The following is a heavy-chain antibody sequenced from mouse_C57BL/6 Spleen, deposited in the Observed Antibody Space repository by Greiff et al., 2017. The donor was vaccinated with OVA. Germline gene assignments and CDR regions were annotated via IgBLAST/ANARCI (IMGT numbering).Heavy chain of an antibody. Sequence: VQLQESGAELVRPGTSVKVSCKASGYAFTNYLIEWVKQRPGQGLEWIGVINPGSGGTNYNEKFKGKATLTADKSSSTAYMQLSSLTSEDSAVYFCARFPFDYWGQGTTLTVSS. J-gene: IGHJ2*01. CDR2: INPGSGGT. CDR1: GYAFTNYL. V-gene: IGHV1-54*01. CDR3: ARFPFDY.